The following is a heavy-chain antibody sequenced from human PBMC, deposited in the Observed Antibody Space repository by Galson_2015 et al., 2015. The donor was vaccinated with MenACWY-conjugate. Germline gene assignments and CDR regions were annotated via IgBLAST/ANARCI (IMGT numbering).Heavy chain of an antibody. CDR3: ARTLYGGNSIVPYHYYMDV. CDR2: IYYSGST. Sequence: TLSLTCTVSGGSVSSGDYYWSWVRQPPGKGLEWIGHIYYSGSTNYNPSLKSRVTISVDTSKNQFSLELTSVTAADTAVYYCARTLYGGNSIVPYHYYMDVWGKGTTVTVSS. D-gene: IGHD4-23*01. J-gene: IGHJ6*03. V-gene: IGHV4-61*08. CDR1: GGSVSSGDYY.